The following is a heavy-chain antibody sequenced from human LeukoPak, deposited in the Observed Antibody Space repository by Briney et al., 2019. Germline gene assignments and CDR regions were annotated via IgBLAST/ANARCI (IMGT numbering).Heavy chain of an antibody. CDR2: ISPSGGIT. D-gene: IGHD3-3*01. V-gene: IGHV3-23*01. J-gene: IGHJ6*03. Sequence: GGSLRLSCAASGFTFSSHGMKWVRQAPGKGLEWVSGISPSGGITYYTDSVKGRFTISRDNSKNTQSLQMNSLRAEDTAVYYCAGEYDFYRKREEHYMDVWGKGTTVTVSS. CDR1: GFTFSSHG. CDR3: AGEYDFYRKREEHYMDV.